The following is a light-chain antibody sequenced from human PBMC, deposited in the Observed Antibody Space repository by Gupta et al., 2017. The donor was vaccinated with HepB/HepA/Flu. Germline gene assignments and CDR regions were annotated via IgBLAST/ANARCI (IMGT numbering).Light chain of an antibody. CDR3: RASTRNSVL. J-gene: IGLJ2*01. CDR2: SAS. V-gene: IGLV2-14*03. CDR1: GRDVSGYNC. Sequence: QSALTPPASVSGSPGQSLTISCTGLGRDVSGYNCVSWYQPHPGQGPKIMIYSASYRPSWVSHRFSGSKSNNTAALTIAGVQDEAEDYYHCRASTRNSVLFGGGTKLTVL.